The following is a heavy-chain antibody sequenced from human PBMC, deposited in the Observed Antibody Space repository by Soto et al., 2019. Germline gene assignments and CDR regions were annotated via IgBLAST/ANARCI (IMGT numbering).Heavy chain of an antibody. CDR1: GGTFSSYT. CDR3: ARALDCSGGSCYPRGFDY. V-gene: IGHV1-69*02. Sequence: QVQLVQSGAEVKKPGSSVKVSCKASGGTFSSYTISWVRQAPGQGLEWMGRIIPILGIANYAQKFQGRVTITADNTTSTAYMELSCLRSEDTAVYYCARALDCSGGSCYPRGFDYWGQGTLVTVSS. CDR2: IIPILGIA. J-gene: IGHJ4*02. D-gene: IGHD2-15*01.